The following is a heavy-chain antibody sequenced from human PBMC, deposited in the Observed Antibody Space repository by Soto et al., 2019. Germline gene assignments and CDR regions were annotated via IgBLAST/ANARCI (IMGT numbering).Heavy chain of an antibody. CDR1: GGSISSGGYY. CDR2: IYYSGST. J-gene: IGHJ4*02. D-gene: IGHD6-19*01. CDR3: ARGRGQWLVFDY. Sequence: LSLTCTVSGGSISSGGYYWSWIRQHPGKGLEWIGYIYYSGSTYYNPSLKSRVTISVDTSKNQFSLKLSSVTAADTAVYYCARGRGQWLVFDYWGQGTLVTVSS. V-gene: IGHV4-31*03.